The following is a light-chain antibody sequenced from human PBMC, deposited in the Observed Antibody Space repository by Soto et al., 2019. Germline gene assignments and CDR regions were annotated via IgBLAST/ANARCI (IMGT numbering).Light chain of an antibody. V-gene: IGKV3-15*01. J-gene: IGKJ1*01. CDR1: QSVRHN. CDR2: GAS. CDR3: QQSNYWPWT. Sequence: EIVMTQSPATLSVSPGERATLSCRASQSVRHNLAWYQQKPGQAPRLLIYGASTRATAIPARFSGSGSGTEFTLTINSLQSEDFAVYYCQQSNYWPWTFGHGTKVDIK.